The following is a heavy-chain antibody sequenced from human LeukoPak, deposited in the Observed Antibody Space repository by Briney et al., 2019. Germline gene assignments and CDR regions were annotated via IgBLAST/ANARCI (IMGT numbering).Heavy chain of an antibody. CDR2: INHSGST. V-gene: IGHV4-34*01. J-gene: IGHJ1*01. CDR1: GGSFSGYY. CDR3: ATDIVVVPAAIAAEEYSQH. D-gene: IGHD2-2*02. Sequence: PSETLSLTCAVYGGSFSGYYWSWIRQPPGKGLEWIGEINHSGSTNYNPSLTSRVTISVDTSKNQFSLKLSSVTAANTAVYYCATDIVVVPAAIAAEEYSQHWGQGTLVTVSS.